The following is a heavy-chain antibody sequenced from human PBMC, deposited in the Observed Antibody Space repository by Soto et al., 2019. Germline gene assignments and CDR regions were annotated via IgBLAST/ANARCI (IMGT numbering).Heavy chain of an antibody. CDR3: ARDHGPYYYGSGSYLPDY. CDR1: GYTFTIYG. Sequence: GASVKVYCKASGYTFTIYGISWVRKAPGQGLEWMGWISAYNGNTNYAQKLQGRVTMTTDTSTSTAYMELRSLRSDDTAVYYCARDHGPYYYGSGSYLPDYWGQGTLVTVSS. D-gene: IGHD3-10*01. CDR2: ISAYNGNT. V-gene: IGHV1-18*01. J-gene: IGHJ4*02.